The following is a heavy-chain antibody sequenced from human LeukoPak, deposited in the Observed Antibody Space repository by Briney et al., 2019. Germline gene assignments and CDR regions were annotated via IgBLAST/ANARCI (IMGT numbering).Heavy chain of an antibody. CDR3: ARDGWDDSSGYLSFDY. Sequence: PSETLSLTCTVSGGSISSYYWSWSRQPPGQGLEWIGYIYYSESTNYNPSLKSRVTISVDTSKNQFSLKLSSVTAADTAVYYCARDGWDDSSGYLSFDYWGQGTLVTVSS. D-gene: IGHD3-22*01. CDR2: IYYSEST. CDR1: GGSISSYY. J-gene: IGHJ4*02. V-gene: IGHV4-59*01.